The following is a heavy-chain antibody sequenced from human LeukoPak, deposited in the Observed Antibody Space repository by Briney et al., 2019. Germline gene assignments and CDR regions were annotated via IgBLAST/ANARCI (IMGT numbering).Heavy chain of an antibody. J-gene: IGHJ4*02. Sequence: PGGSLRLSCAASGFTFSTFAMIWVRQPPGKGLEWVSSIFPSGGEIHYADSVRGRSTISRDNSKSTLSLQMNSLGAEDTAIYYCATYRQVLLPFESWGQGTLVTVSS. V-gene: IGHV3-23*01. CDR2: IFPSGGEI. D-gene: IGHD2-8*02. CDR3: ATYRQVLLPFES. CDR1: GFTFSTFA.